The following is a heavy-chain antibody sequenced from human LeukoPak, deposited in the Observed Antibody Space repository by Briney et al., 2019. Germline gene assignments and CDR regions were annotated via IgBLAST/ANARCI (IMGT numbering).Heavy chain of an antibody. J-gene: IGHJ4*02. V-gene: IGHV3-64D*06. D-gene: IGHD3-10*01. Sequence: PGGSLRLSCSASGVTFSRYAMHCVRQAPGKGLEYVSGISSNGGSTHYADPVKGRFTISRDNSKNTLSLQISSLRAEDTAVYYCVKGPSYWDCWGRGTLVTVSS. CDR1: GVTFSRYA. CDR3: VKGPSYWDC. CDR2: ISSNGGST.